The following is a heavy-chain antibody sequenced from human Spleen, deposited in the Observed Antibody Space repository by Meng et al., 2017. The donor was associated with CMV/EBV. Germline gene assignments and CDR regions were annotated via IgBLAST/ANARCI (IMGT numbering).Heavy chain of an antibody. CDR2: INPNSGGT. J-gene: IGHJ4*02. Sequence: ASVKVSCKASGYTFTSYYMHWVRQTPGQGLEWMGWINPNSGGTNYAQKFQGRVTMTRDTSISTASMELSRLRSDDSAFYYCARYSYAYGVFDYWGQGTLVTFSS. V-gene: IGHV1-2*02. CDR3: ARYSYAYGVFDY. D-gene: IGHD5-18*01. CDR1: GYTFTSYY.